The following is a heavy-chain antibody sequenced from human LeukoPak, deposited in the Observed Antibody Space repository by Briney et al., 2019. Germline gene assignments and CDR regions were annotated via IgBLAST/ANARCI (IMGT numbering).Heavy chain of an antibody. CDR3: ARDSADWIAYNWFDP. CDR2: INSDGSST. V-gene: IGHV3-74*01. D-gene: IGHD2-2*03. CDR1: GFTFSSYW. Sequence: GGSLRLSCAASGFTFSSYWMHWVRQAPGKGLVWVSRINSDGSSTSYADSVKGRFTISRDNAKNTLYLQMSSLRAEDTAVYYCARDSADWIAYNWFDPWGQGTLVTVSS. J-gene: IGHJ5*02.